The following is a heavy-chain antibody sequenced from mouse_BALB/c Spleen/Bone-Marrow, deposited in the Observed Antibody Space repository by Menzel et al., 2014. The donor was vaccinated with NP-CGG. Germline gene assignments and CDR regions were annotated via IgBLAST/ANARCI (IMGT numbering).Heavy chain of an antibody. CDR2: ISSGTSTI. D-gene: IGHD2-3*01. CDR3: ARDDGYYIRNAMDY. Sequence: EVMLVESGGGLVQPGGSRKLSCAASGFTFSSFGMHWVRQAPERGLEWVAYISSGTSTIYYADTVKGRFTISRDNPKNTLFLQMTRLRSEDTAMYYCARDDGYYIRNAMDYWGQGTSVTVSS. J-gene: IGHJ4*01. V-gene: IGHV5-17*02. CDR1: GFTFSSFG.